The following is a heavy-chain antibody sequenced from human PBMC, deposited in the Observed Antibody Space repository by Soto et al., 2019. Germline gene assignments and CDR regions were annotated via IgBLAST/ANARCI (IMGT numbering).Heavy chain of an antibody. J-gene: IGHJ6*02. Sequence: QVQLVESGGGVVQPGRSLRLSCAASGFTFSSYAMHWVRQAPGKGLEGVAVISYDGSNKYYADSVKGRFTISRDNSKNTLYLQMNSLRAEDTAVYYCARRAKRAYGMDVWGQGTTVTVSS. V-gene: IGHV3-30-3*01. CDR3: ARRAKRAYGMDV. CDR2: ISYDGSNK. CDR1: GFTFSSYA.